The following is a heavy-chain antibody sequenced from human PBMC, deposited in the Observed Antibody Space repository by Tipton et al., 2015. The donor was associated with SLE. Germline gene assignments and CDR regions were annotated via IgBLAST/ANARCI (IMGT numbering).Heavy chain of an antibody. J-gene: IGHJ4*02. Sequence: TLSLTCTVSGGSISSYDWSWIRQPAGKGLEWIGRINNSGSTNYNSSLKSRVTMSVDTSKRQFSLKLSSVTAADTAVYYCARGRTSILWGQGTLVTVST. CDR2: INNSGST. CDR1: GGSISSYD. V-gene: IGHV4-4*07. D-gene: IGHD3-16*01. CDR3: ARGRTSIL.